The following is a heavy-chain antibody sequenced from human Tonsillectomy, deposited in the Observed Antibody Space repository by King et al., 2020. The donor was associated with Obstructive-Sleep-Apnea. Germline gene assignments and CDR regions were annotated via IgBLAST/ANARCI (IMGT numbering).Heavy chain of an antibody. V-gene: IGHV4-30-4*01. J-gene: IGHJ3*02. D-gene: IGHD3-10*01. Sequence: VQLQESGPGLVKPSQTLSLTCTVSSGSISSGDYYWSWIRQPPGRGLEWIGYIYYTGSTYYNPSLRSRLTISIDTSKNQFSLKLSSVTAADTAVYYCARVPGSGIDVNSFDIWGQGTMVTVSS. CDR2: IYYTGST. CDR3: ARVPGSGIDVNSFDI. CDR1: SGSISSGDYY.